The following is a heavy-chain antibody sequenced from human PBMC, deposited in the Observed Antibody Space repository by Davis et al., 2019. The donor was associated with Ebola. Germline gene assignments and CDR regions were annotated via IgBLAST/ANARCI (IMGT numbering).Heavy chain of an antibody. CDR2: FDPEDGET. CDR3: ATAEGSYGDYVLDY. V-gene: IGHV1-24*01. J-gene: IGHJ4*02. Sequence: ASVKVSCKVSGYTLTELSMHWVRQAPGKWLERMGGFDPEDGETIYAQKFPGRVTMTEDTSTDTAYMELSSLRSEDTAVYYCATAEGSYGDYVLDYWGQGTLVTVSS. D-gene: IGHD4-17*01. CDR1: GYTLTELS.